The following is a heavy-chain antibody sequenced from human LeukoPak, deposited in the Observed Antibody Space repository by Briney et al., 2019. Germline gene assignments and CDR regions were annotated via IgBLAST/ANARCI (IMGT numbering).Heavy chain of an antibody. D-gene: IGHD3-22*01. V-gene: IGHV4-59*01. CDR3: ARDNYYDSSSSWFDP. CDR2: IYYSGGT. CDR1: GGSISSYY. J-gene: IGHJ5*02. Sequence: PSETLSLTCTVSGGSISSYYWSWIRQPPGKGLEWIGYIYYSGGTNYNPSLKSRVTISVDTSKNQFSLKLSSVTAADTAVYYCARDNYYDSSSSWFDPWGQGTLVTVSS.